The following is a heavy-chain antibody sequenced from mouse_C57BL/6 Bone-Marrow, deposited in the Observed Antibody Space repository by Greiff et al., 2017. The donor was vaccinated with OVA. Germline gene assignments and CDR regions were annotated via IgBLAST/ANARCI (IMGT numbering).Heavy chain of an antibody. D-gene: IGHD4-1*01. Sequence: QVQLQQPGAELVKPGASVKLSCKASGYTFTSYWMHWVKQRPGQGLEWIGMIHPNSGSTNYNEKFKSKATLTVDKSSSTAYMQLSSLTSEDSAVYDCARPTGTGAMDYWGQGTSVTVSS. V-gene: IGHV1-64*01. CDR2: IHPNSGST. CDR3: ARPTGTGAMDY. CDR1: GYTFTSYW. J-gene: IGHJ4*01.